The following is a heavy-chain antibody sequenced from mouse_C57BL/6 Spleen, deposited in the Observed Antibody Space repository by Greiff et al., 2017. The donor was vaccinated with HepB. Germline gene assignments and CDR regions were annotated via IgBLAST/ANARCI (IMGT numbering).Heavy chain of an antibody. Sequence: QVQLKESGAELVRPGASVTLSCKASGYTFTDYEMHWVKQTPVHGLEWIGAIDPETGGTAYNQKFKGKAILTADKSSSTAYMELRSLTSEDSAVYYCTREGTTVVATPYYFDYWGQGTTLTVSS. V-gene: IGHV1-15*01. D-gene: IGHD1-1*01. CDR2: IDPETGGT. CDR1: GYTFTDYE. J-gene: IGHJ2*01. CDR3: TREGTTVVATPYYFDY.